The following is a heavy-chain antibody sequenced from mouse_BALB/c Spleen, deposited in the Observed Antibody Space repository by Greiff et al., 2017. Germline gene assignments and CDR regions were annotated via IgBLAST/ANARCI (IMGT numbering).Heavy chain of an antibody. J-gene: IGHJ4*01. Sequence: VQLVESGPGLVQPSQSLSITCTVSGFSLTSYGVHWVRQSPGKGLEWLGVIWSGGSTDYNAAFISRLSISKDNSKSQVFFKMNSLQANDTAIYYCARGGLPNYYAMDYWGQGTSVTVSS. CDR3: ARGGLPNYYAMDY. D-gene: IGHD2-2*01. CDR1: GFSLTSYG. CDR2: IWSGGST. V-gene: IGHV2-2*02.